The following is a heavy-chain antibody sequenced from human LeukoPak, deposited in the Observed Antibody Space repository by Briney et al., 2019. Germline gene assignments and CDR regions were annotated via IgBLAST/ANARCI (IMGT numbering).Heavy chain of an antibody. D-gene: IGHD3-16*01. Sequence: GGSLRLSCAASGFTFSDYYMSWMRQAPGKGLEWVSYISSSGNTIYYADSVKGRFTISRDNAKNSLYLQMNSLRAEGTAVYYCARGRRYGDYWGQGTLVTVSS. CDR1: GFTFSDYY. CDR3: ARGRRYGDY. V-gene: IGHV3-11*01. J-gene: IGHJ4*02. CDR2: ISSSGNTI.